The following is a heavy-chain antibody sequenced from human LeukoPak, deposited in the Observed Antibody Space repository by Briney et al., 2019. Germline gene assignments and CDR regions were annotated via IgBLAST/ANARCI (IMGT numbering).Heavy chain of an antibody. CDR1: GFTFSRYW. V-gene: IGHV3-74*01. CDR3: ARDPPNNGNANYHFDY. CDR2: INNDGSST. D-gene: IGHD4/OR15-4a*01. J-gene: IGHJ4*02. Sequence: GGSLRLSCGASGFTFSRYWMHWVRQAPGKGLVWVSRINNDGSSTSYADSVKGRFTISRDNAKNTLYLQMNSLRAEDTAIYYCARDPPNNGNANYHFDYWGQGILVTVS.